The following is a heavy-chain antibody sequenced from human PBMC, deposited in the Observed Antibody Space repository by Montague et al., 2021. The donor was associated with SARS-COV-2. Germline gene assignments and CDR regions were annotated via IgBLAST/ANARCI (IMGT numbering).Heavy chain of an antibody. J-gene: IGHJ6*03. CDR1: GGSFSGYY. D-gene: IGHD1-26*01. Sequence: SETLSLTCAVYGGSFSGYYWSWIRRPPGKGLEWIGESNHSGGTNYNPYLKGRVTISVDTSKNQLSLKLTSVTAADTAVYYCARGQSGSNIGGWVPVALFDFYHYMDVWAKGTTVTISS. CDR2: SNHSGGT. CDR3: ARGQSGSNIGGWVPVALFDFYHYMDV. V-gene: IGHV4-34*01.